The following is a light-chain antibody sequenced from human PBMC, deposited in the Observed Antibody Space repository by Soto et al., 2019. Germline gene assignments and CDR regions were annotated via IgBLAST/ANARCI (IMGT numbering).Light chain of an antibody. Sequence: QSALTQPPSASGSPGQSVTISCTGSSSDVGGYNYVSWYQQHPGKAPQLMIYEVSKRPSGVPDRLSGSKSGNTASLTVSWLQAEDEADYYCSSYGGSNTVVFGVGTKLTVI. CDR1: SSDVGGYNY. J-gene: IGLJ2*01. CDR2: EVS. CDR3: SSYGGSNTVV. V-gene: IGLV2-8*01.